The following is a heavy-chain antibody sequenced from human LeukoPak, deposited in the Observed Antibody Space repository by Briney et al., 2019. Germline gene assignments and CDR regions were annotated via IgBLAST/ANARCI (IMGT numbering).Heavy chain of an antibody. CDR3: ARMVGLVSDY. V-gene: IGHV6-1*01. D-gene: IGHD3-10*01. CDR1: GDSVSSNSAA. J-gene: IGHJ4*02. CDR2: TYYRSKWYS. Sequence: SQTLSLTCAISGDSVSSNSAAWNWIRHSPSRGLEWLGRTYYRSKWYSYYAASVKSRITINPDTSKNQFSLQLKSVTPEDTAVYYCARMVGLVSDYRGQGTLVTVSS.